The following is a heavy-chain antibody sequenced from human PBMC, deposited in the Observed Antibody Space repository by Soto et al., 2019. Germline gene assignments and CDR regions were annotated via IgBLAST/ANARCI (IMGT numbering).Heavy chain of an antibody. CDR1: GFTFSNAW. CDR2: IKSKTDGGTT. J-gene: IGHJ6*02. D-gene: IGHD2-2*01. CDR3: TTEGLDIVVVPAAPPRDYYYYYGMDV. Sequence: GGSLRLSCAASGFTFSNAWMNWVRQAPGKGLEWVGRIKSKTDGGTTDYAAPVKGRFTISRDDSKNTLYLQMNSLKTEDTAVYYCTTEGLDIVVVPAAPPRDYYYYYGMDVWGQGTTVTVSS. V-gene: IGHV3-15*07.